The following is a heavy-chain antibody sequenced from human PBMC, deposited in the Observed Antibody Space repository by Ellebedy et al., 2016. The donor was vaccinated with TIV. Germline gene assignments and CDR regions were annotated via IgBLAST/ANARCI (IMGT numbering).Heavy chain of an antibody. CDR3: AGTRGYGYVY. V-gene: IGHV4-34*01. Sequence: MPSETLSLTCAVHGESFTAYYWTWVRQSPEKGLELLGEIRHSGSGNYNPSLESRLTISVDKSSNQFSLKLSYVTAADTAVYYCAGTRGYGYVYWGLGTLVTVSS. CDR1: GESFTAYY. J-gene: IGHJ4*02. CDR2: IRHSGSG. D-gene: IGHD5-18*01.